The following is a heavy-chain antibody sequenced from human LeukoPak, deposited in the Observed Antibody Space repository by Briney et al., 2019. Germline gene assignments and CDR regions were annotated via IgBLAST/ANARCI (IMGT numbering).Heavy chain of an antibody. Sequence: VASVKVSCKASGYTFTSYGISWVRQAPGQGLGWMGWISAYNGNTNYAQRLQGRVTMTTDTSTTTAYMELRSLRSDDTAVYYCARHLYGSGSYYNENWFDPWGQGTLVTVSS. J-gene: IGHJ5*02. V-gene: IGHV1-18*01. CDR3: ARHLYGSGSYYNENWFDP. D-gene: IGHD3-10*01. CDR1: GYTFTSYG. CDR2: ISAYNGNT.